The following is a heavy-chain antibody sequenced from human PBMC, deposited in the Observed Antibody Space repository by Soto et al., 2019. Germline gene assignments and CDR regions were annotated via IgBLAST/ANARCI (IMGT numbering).Heavy chain of an antibody. Sequence: QVQLVESGGGVVQPGRSLRLSCAASGFTFSSYGMHWVRQAPGKGLEWVAVIWYDGSNKYYADSVKGRFTISRDNSKNTLYLQMNSLRAEDTAVYYCARDGYYDILTGTLDYWGQGTLVTVSS. V-gene: IGHV3-33*01. J-gene: IGHJ4*02. D-gene: IGHD3-9*01. CDR1: GFTFSSYG. CDR3: ARDGYYDILTGTLDY. CDR2: IWYDGSNK.